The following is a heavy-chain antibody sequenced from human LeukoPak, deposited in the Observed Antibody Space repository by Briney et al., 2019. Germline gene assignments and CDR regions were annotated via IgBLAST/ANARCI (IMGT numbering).Heavy chain of an antibody. CDR3: ARGLYDFWSGYYGY. D-gene: IGHD3-3*01. CDR2: MNPNSGNT. CDR1: GYTFTSYD. Sequence: ASVKVSCKASGYTFTSYDINWVRQATGQGLEWMGWMNPNSGNTGYAQKFQGRVTITRNTSISTAYMELSSLRSEDTAVYYCARGLYDFWSGYYGYWGQGTLVTVSS. V-gene: IGHV1-8*03. J-gene: IGHJ4*02.